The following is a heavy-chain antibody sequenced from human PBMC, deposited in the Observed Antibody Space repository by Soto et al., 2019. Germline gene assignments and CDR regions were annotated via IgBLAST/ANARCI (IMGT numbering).Heavy chain of an antibody. V-gene: IGHV3-48*01. J-gene: IGHJ2*01. CDR2: ISRISSTI. CDR3: ARADWYFDL. Sequence: EVQLVESGGGLVQPGGSLRLSCAVSGFTLSTNARNWVRQAPGKGLEWVSYISRISSTIYYADSVKGRFTISRDNAKNTLYLQMNSLKAEDTAVYYCARADWYFDLWGRGTLVTVSS. CDR1: GFTLSTNA.